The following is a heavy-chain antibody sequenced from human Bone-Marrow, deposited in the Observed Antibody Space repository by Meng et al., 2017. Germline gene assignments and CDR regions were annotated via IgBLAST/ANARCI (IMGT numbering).Heavy chain of an antibody. Sequence: QLQLQESGPGLVKPSETLSLTCTVSGGSIRSSGYYWGWVRQPPGKQLEFIGSFFYGRGAYYNPSPQSRVTISVDTSTNQLSLKVISVTAADTAVYYCARLNLGAPFDPWGQGTLVTVSS. V-gene: IGHV4-39*01. CDR1: GGSIRSSGYY. CDR3: ARLNLGAPFDP. J-gene: IGHJ5*02. CDR2: FFYGRGA. D-gene: IGHD3-16*01.